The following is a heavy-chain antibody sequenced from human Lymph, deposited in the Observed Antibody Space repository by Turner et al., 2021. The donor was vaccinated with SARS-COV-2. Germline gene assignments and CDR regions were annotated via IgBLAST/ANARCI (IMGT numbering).Heavy chain of an antibody. CDR1: GFTVSRNY. V-gene: IGHV3-53*02. CDR2: IYIGGTT. J-gene: IGHJ3*02. Sequence: EVQLVETAGGLIQPGGSLRLSCAASGFTVSRNYMRWVGQATGKGLEWVSVIYIGGTTYNADSVKGRFTISRDNSKNTLYLQMNSLRDEDTAVYYCARDLGPLAFDIWGQGTMVTVSS. CDR3: ARDLGPLAFDI.